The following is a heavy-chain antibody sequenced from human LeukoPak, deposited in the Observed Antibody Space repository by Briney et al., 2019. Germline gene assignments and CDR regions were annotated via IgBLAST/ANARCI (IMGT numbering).Heavy chain of an antibody. J-gene: IGHJ4*02. Sequence: PGGSLRLSCAASGFTFSSYAMSWVRQAPGKGLEWVSAISGSGGSTYYADSVKGRFTISRDNSKNTLSLQMNSLRAEDTAVYYCAKRTDYSNYGPFDYWGQGTLVTVSS. D-gene: IGHD4-11*01. CDR1: GFTFSSYA. CDR2: ISGSGGST. V-gene: IGHV3-23*01. CDR3: AKRTDYSNYGPFDY.